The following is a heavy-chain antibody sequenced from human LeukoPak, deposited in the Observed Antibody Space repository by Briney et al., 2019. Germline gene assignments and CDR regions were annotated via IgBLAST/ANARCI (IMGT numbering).Heavy chain of an antibody. D-gene: IGHD5-18*01. V-gene: IGHV4-59*05. Sequence: GSLRLSCAASGFTFSSYELNWVRQAPGKGLEWIGSIYYSGSTYYKPSLKSRVTISVDTSKNQFSLKLSSVTAADTAVYYCASVGYSYAHACDYWGQGTLVTVSS. CDR1: GFTFSSYE. CDR3: ASVGYSYAHACDY. J-gene: IGHJ4*02. CDR2: IYYSGST.